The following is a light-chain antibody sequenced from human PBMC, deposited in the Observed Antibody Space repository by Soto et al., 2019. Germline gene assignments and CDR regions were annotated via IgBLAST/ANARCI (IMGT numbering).Light chain of an antibody. CDR2: GAS. J-gene: IGKJ1*01. V-gene: IGKV3-20*01. Sequence: TLSLSPGERATLSCRASQSVSNNYLAWYQQKPGQAPRLLIYGASNMATGIPDRFSGSGSGTDFTLTISRLEPEDFAVYYCQQYGSTGTCGQGTKVDIK. CDR3: QQYGSTGT. CDR1: QSVSNNY.